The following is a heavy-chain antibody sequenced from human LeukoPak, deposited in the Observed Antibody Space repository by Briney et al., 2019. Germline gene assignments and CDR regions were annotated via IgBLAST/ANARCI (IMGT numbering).Heavy chain of an antibody. CDR2: IRYGGSDK. J-gene: IGHJ4*02. CDR3: AIESHYGGFDY. Sequence: PGGSLRLSCAASGFSFSTYGMHWVRQVPGKGLEWVALIRYGGSDKYYAESVKGRFTISRDNAKNSLYLQMNSLRAEDTAVYYCAIESHYGGFDYWGQGTLVTVSS. V-gene: IGHV3-30*02. CDR1: GFSFSTYG. D-gene: IGHD4-17*01.